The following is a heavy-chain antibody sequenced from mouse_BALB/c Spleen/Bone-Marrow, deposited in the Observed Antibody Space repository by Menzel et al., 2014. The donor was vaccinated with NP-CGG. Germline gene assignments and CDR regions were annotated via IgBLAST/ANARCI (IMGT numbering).Heavy chain of an antibody. J-gene: IGHJ2*01. Sequence: QVQLQQPGAKLVRPGTSVKVSCKASGYAFTNYLIEWFKQRPGQGLEWIGVINPGSGGTNFNEKFRGKATLTADKSSSTAYMQFSSLTSDDSAVYFCAREGYYGLDYWGQGTTFTVSS. V-gene: IGHV1-54*03. D-gene: IGHD2-1*01. CDR3: AREGYYGLDY. CDR1: GYAFTNYL. CDR2: INPGSGGT.